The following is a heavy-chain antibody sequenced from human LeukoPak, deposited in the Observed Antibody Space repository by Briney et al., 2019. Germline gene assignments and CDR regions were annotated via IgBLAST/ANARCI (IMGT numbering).Heavy chain of an antibody. CDR3: EKDSHLDV. CDR2: IHSTGNS. CDR1: GGSISSYY. D-gene: IGHD2-15*01. J-gene: IGHJ6*02. V-gene: IGHV4-59*04. Sequence: SETLSLTCTVSGGSISSYYWSWIRQPPGKGLEWIGNIHSTGNSFCNPSLKSRVTISIDTSKNQFSLKLSSVTAADTAVYYCEKDSHLDVWGHETTVTVSS.